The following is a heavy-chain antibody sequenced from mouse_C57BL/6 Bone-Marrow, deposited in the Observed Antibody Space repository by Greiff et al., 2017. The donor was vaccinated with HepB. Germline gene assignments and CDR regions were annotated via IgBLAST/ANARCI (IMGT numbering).Heavy chain of an antibody. CDR2: ISNLAYSI. J-gene: IGHJ1*03. D-gene: IGHD1-1*01. CDR3: ARRDDYYGSSYWYFDV. Sequence: EVKVEESGGGLVQPGGSLKLSCAASGFTFSDYGMAWVRQAPRKGPEWVAFISNLAYSIYYADTVTGRFTISRENAKNTLYLEMSSLMSEDTAMYYCARRDDYYGSSYWYFDVWGTGTTVTVSS. CDR1: GFTFSDYG. V-gene: IGHV5-15*04.